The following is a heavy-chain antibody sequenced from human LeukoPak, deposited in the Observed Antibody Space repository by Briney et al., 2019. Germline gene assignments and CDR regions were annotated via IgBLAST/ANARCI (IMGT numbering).Heavy chain of an antibody. CDR2: ISYDGSNK. V-gene: IGHV3-30*18. D-gene: IGHD1-26*01. J-gene: IGHJ6*02. CDR1: GFTFSSYG. CDR3: AKDSGIVGASPYYYYGMDV. Sequence: GGSLRLSCAASGFTFSSYGMHWVRQAPGKGLEWVAVISYDGSNKYYADSVKGRFTISRDNSKNTLYLQMNSLRAEGTAVYYCAKDSGIVGASPYYYYGMDVWGQGTTVTVPS.